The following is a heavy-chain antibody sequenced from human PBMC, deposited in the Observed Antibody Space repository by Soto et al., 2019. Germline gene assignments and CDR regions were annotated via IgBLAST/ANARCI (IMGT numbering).Heavy chain of an antibody. D-gene: IGHD4-17*01. J-gene: IGHJ6*02. CDR2: INAGNGNT. V-gene: IGHV1-3*01. Sequence: ASVKVSCKASGYIFNSYAMHWVRQAPGQRLEWMGWINAGNGNTKYSQKFQGRVTITRDTSASTAYMELSSLRSEDTAVYYCARTVGYYYGMDVWGQGTTVTVSS. CDR3: ARTVGYYYGMDV. CDR1: GYIFNSYA.